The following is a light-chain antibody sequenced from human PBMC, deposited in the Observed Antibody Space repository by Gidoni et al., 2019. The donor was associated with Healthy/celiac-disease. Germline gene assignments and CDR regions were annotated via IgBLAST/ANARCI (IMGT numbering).Light chain of an antibody. V-gene: IGKV3-11*01. Sequence: EIVLTQSPATLSLSPGERATLSCRASQSVSSYLAWYQQKPGQAPRLLIYDASNRATGIPARFRGRGSGTDFTLTISSLEPEDFAVYYCQQRSNWSYTFXQXTKLEIK. CDR3: QQRSNWSYT. J-gene: IGKJ2*01. CDR2: DAS. CDR1: QSVSSY.